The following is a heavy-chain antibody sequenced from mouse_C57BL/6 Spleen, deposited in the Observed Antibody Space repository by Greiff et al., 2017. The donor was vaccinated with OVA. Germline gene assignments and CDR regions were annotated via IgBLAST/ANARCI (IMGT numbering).Heavy chain of an antibody. CDR3: ARLGTTVVAPSYFDY. CDR2: IDPSDSET. D-gene: IGHD1-1*01. CDR1: GYTFTSYW. Sequence: VQLQQPGAELVRPGSSVKLSCKASGYTFTSYWMHWVKQRPIQGLEWIGNIDPSDSETHYNQKFKDKATLTVDKSSSTAYKQLSSLTSEDSAVYYCARLGTTVVAPSYFDYWGQGTTLTVSS. J-gene: IGHJ2*01. V-gene: IGHV1-52*01.